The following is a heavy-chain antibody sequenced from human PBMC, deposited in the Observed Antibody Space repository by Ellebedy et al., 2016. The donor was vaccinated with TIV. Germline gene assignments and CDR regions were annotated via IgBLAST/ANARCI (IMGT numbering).Heavy chain of an antibody. CDR1: SFIFTSYG. Sequence: ASVKVSXKASSFIFTSYGISWVRQAPGQGLEWMGWISAFNGEIRIAQRLQGRVTMSTDTSTSTAYMELRSLRSDDTAVYYCARGSSVPATGDYWGQGTRVTVSS. CDR2: ISAFNGEI. CDR3: ARGSSVPATGDY. V-gene: IGHV1-18*01. D-gene: IGHD2-15*01. J-gene: IGHJ4*02.